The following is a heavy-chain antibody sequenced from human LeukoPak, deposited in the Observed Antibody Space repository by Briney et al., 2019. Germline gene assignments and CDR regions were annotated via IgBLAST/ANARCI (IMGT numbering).Heavy chain of an antibody. J-gene: IGHJ3*02. CDR1: GGTFSSYA. V-gene: IGHV1-69*13. CDR3: ARDSPKYYYDSSGYSDDAFDI. Sequence: SVKVSCKTSGGTFSSYAISWVRQAPGQGLEWMGGISPIFGTANYAQKFQGRVTITADESTSTAYMELSSLRSEGTAVYYCARDSPKYYYDSSGYSDDAFDIWGQGTMVTVSS. D-gene: IGHD3-22*01. CDR2: ISPIFGTA.